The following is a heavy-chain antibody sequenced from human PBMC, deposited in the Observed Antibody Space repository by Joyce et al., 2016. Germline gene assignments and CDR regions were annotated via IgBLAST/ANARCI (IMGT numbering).Heavy chain of an antibody. CDR3: AREPQYCSGDSCYGCWFDP. D-gene: IGHD2-15*01. J-gene: IGHJ5*02. V-gene: IGHV3-53*01. Sequence: SVKGRFTMSRDNSQNILYLQMNSLIAEDTAIYYCAREPQYCSGDSCYGCWFDPWGQGTLVTVSS.